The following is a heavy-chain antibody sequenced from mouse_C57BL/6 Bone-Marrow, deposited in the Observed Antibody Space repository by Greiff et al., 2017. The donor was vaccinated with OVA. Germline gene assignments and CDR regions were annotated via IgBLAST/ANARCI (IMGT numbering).Heavy chain of an antibody. CDR2: IRSKSNNYAT. J-gene: IGHJ1*03. CDR1: GFSFNTYA. Sequence: EVKVVESGGGLVQPKGSLKLSCAASGFSFNTYAMNWVRQAPGKGLEWVARIRSKSNNYATYYADSVKDRFTISRDDSESMLYLQMNNLKTEDTAMYYCVRGGTTVVAHWYFDVWGTGTTVTVSS. D-gene: IGHD1-1*01. CDR3: VRGGTTVVAHWYFDV. V-gene: IGHV10-1*01.